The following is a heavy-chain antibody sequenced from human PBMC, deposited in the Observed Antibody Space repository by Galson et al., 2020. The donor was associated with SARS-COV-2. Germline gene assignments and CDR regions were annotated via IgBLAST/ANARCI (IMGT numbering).Heavy chain of an antibody. J-gene: IGHJ4*02. D-gene: IGHD4-17*01. CDR1: GFTFSSYS. CDR3: ASLGYGDYDYFDY. CDR2: ISSSSTI. V-gene: IGHV3-48*04. Sequence: GGSLRLSCAASGFTFSSYSMNWVRQAPGKGLEWVSYISSSSTIYYADSVKGRFTISRDNAKNSLYLQMNSLRAEDTAVYYCASLGYGDYDYFDYWGQGTLVTVSS.